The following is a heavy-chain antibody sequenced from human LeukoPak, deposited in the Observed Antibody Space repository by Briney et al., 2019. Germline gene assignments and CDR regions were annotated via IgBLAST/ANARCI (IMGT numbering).Heavy chain of an antibody. V-gene: IGHV3-23*01. Sequence: GGSLRLSCAASGFTFSSYAMSWVRQAPGKGLKWVSAISGSGGSTYYADSVKGRFTISRDNSKNTLYLQMNSLRAEDTAVYYCAKDLYDSSGYHPPNFDYWGQGTLVTVSS. CDR1: GFTFSSYA. J-gene: IGHJ4*02. CDR2: ISGSGGST. D-gene: IGHD3-22*01. CDR3: AKDLYDSSGYHPPNFDY.